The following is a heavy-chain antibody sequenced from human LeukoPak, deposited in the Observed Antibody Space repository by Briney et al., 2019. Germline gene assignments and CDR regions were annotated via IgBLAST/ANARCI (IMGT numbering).Heavy chain of an antibody. Sequence: ASVKVSCKASGGTFTSYAISWVRQAPGQGLEWMGRIIPIFGIANYAQKFQGRVTITADKSTSTAYTELSSLRSEDTAVYYCARDQNDCSGGRCYSYYYGMDVWGQGTTVTVSS. V-gene: IGHV1-69*04. D-gene: IGHD2-15*01. CDR2: IIPIFGIA. CDR1: GGTFTSYA. J-gene: IGHJ6*02. CDR3: ARDQNDCSGGRCYSYYYGMDV.